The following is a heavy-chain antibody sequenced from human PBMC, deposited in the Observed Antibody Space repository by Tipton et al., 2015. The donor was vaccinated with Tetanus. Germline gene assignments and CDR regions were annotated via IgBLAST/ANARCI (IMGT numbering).Heavy chain of an antibody. Sequence: QLVQSGPEVKKPGSSVKVSCKTSGGSFSTYITSWVRQAPGQGLEWMGGIIPIFGTITYAQKFQGRVTITADKSTNTAYMELSSLTSEDTAVYYCARSRGGTRTYYAIAFWGQGTLVTVSS. CDR2: IIPIFGTI. CDR1: GGSFSTYI. V-gene: IGHV1-69*06. D-gene: IGHD3-10*01. J-gene: IGHJ4*02. CDR3: ARSRGGTRTYYAIAF.